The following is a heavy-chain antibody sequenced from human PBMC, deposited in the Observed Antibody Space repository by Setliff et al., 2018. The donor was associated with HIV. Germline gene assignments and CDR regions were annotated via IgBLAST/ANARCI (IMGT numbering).Heavy chain of an antibody. CDR2: VDYTGST. Sequence: TLSLTCTVSGGSISTSNYYWGWVRQPPGKGLEWVGNVDYTGSTYYNPSLKSRVTISVDTSKNQFSLRLSSVTAADTAVYYCARQGNIVVVTSFDYWGQGTLVTVSS. D-gene: IGHD2-21*02. CDR1: GGSISTSNYY. CDR3: ARQGNIVVVTSFDY. J-gene: IGHJ4*02. V-gene: IGHV4-39*07.